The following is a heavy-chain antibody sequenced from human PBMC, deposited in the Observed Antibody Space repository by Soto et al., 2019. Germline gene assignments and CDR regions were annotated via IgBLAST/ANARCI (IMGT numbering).Heavy chain of an antibody. Sequence: ASVKVSCKASGYTFSSFGFSWMRQAPGQGLEWMGWIYIDDTKYAQNFQGRVTMTTDTSTSTVYMELRSLRSDDTAVYYCARAPLAYCGGDCYDFDYWGQGTLVTVSS. V-gene: IGHV1-18*01. J-gene: IGHJ4*02. CDR1: GYTFSSFG. CDR2: IYIDDT. CDR3: ARAPLAYCGGDCYDFDY. D-gene: IGHD2-21*02.